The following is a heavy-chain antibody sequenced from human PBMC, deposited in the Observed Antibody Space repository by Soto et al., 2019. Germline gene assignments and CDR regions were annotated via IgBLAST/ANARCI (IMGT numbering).Heavy chain of an antibody. CDR2: IIPILGIV. D-gene: IGHD2-15*01. CDR1: GGTFSSYT. CDR3: ARDDEYCSDGSSPFRFDP. J-gene: IGHJ5*02. Sequence: QVQLVQSGAGVKKPGSSVKVSCKASGGTFSSYTISWVRQAPGQGLEWMGRIIPILGIVNYAQKFQGRVTITADKSTNTAYIELSRLRSEVTAVYYCARDDEYCSDGSSPFRFDPWGQGTLVTVSS. V-gene: IGHV1-69*08.